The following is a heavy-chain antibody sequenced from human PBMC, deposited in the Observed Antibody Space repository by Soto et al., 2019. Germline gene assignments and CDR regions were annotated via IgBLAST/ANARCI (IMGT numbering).Heavy chain of an antibody. CDR1: GYTFTSHY. J-gene: IGHJ3*02. V-gene: IGHV1-46*01. CDR3: ARSWSRDGYKPNDAFDI. Sequence: ASVKVSCKASGYTFTSHYMLWERQAPGHGLEWMGISNPSGGSTSYAQKFQGRVTMTRDTSTSTVYMELSSLRSEDTAVYYCARSWSRDGYKPNDAFDIWGQGTMVTVSS. CDR2: SNPSGGST. D-gene: IGHD5-12*01.